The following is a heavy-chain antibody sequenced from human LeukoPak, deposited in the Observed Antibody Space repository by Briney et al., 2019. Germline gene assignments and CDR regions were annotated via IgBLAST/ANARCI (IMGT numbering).Heavy chain of an antibody. V-gene: IGHV1-46*01. D-gene: IGHD3-16*01. Sequence: GASVKVSCKASGYTFTSYYMHWVRQAPGQGLEWMGIINPSGGSTSYAQKFQGRVTMTRDMSTSTVYMELSSLRSEDTAVYYCASWGGDREDDYWGQGTLVTVSS. CDR1: GYTFTSYY. J-gene: IGHJ4*02. CDR2: INPSGGST. CDR3: ASWGGDREDDY.